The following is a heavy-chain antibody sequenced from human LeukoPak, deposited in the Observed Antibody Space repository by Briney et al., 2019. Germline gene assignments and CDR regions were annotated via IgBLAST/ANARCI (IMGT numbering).Heavy chain of an antibody. J-gene: IGHJ3*02. Sequence: GGSLRLSCAASGFNFKNAWMSWVRQAPGKGLEWLGRIRNKTDGVKTDYAALVKDRFLISRDDSKNTLYLHMNSLQSDDTAVYYCTTDPTQYYYDNGDPDAFDIWGQGTMVTVSS. D-gene: IGHD3-22*01. CDR1: GFNFKNAW. CDR3: TTDPTQYYYDNGDPDAFDI. V-gene: IGHV3-15*01. CDR2: IRNKTDGVKT.